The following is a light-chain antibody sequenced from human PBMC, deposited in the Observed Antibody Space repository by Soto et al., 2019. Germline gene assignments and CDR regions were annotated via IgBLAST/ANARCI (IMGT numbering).Light chain of an antibody. Sequence: AIRMTQSPSSLSASTGDRVTITCRASQGISSNLAWYQQKPGKAPKLLIYAASTLQSEVPSRFSASGSGTDFTLTISCLQSEDFATYYCQQYYSYPKSFGHGTKVEIK. CDR2: AAS. CDR1: QGISSN. V-gene: IGKV1-8*01. J-gene: IGKJ1*01. CDR3: QQYYSYPKS.